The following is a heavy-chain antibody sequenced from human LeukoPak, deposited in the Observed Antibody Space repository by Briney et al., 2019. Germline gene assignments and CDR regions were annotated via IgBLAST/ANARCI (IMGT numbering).Heavy chain of an antibody. CDR1: GFTFSSYA. V-gene: IGHV3-7*01. Sequence: GRSLRLSCAASGFTFSSYAISCVRQAPGKGLEWVSDIKQDGSERHYVDSVKGRFTISRDNAKNSLYLQMNSLRAEDTAVYYCARDRGWTGTIPYYFDYWGQGTLVTVSS. CDR2: IKQDGSER. D-gene: IGHD1-7*01. CDR3: ARDRGWTGTIPYYFDY. J-gene: IGHJ4*02.